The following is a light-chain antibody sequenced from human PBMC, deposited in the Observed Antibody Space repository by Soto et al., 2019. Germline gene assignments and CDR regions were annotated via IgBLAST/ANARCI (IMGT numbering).Light chain of an antibody. CDR1: QGISSY. CDR2: AAS. CDR3: QQSYNSPQT. V-gene: IGKV1-39*01. Sequence: DIQLTQSPSFLSASVGDRVTITCRASQGISSYLAWYQQKPGKPPRLLIYAASSLQSGVPSRFSGSGSGTDFTLTISSLQPEDFATYSCQQSYNSPQTFGQGTKVDIK. J-gene: IGKJ1*01.